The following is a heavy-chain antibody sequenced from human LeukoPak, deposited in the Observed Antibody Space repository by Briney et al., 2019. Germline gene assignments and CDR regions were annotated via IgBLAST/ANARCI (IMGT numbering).Heavy chain of an antibody. CDR3: ARSVGERAVVVPAAITH. D-gene: IGHD2-2*01. V-gene: IGHV3-49*04. CDR2: IRSKAYGGTT. Sequence: GGSLRLSCTGSGFTFGDYAMNWVRQAPGKGLEWVGFIRSKAYGGTTEYAASVKGRFTISRDDSKSIAYLQMNSLKTEDTAVYYCARSVGERAVVVPAAITHWGQGTLVTVSS. J-gene: IGHJ4*02. CDR1: GFTFGDYA.